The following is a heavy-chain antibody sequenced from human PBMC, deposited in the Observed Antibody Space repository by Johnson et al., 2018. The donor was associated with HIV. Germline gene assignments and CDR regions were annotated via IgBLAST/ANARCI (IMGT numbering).Heavy chain of an antibody. D-gene: IGHD5-18*01. CDR3: AKGRSPRIQLRTWAFDI. Sequence: QVQLVESGGDLVKPGGSLRLSCVASGFTFSDYYMTWVRQAPGKGLEWVSYISSSGSTIYYADSVQGRFPISRDNAKNSLYLQMNSLRAEDTAVYYCAKGRSPRIQLRTWAFDIWGQGTMVIVSS. CDR1: GFTFSDYY. J-gene: IGHJ3*02. V-gene: IGHV3-11*04. CDR2: ISSSGSTI.